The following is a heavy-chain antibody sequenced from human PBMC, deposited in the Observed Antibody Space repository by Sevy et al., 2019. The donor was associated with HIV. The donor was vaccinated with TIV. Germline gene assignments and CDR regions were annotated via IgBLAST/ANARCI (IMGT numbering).Heavy chain of an antibody. CDR1: GYTFTSYG. D-gene: IGHD6-13*01. CDR3: VRSPGIAAAKEFDY. Sequence: ASVKVSCKASGYTFTSYGISWVRQAPGQGLEWMGWISAYNGNTNYAQKLQGRVTMTTDTSTSTAYMELRSLRSDDTAVYYCVRSPGIAAAKEFDYWGQGTLVTVSS. J-gene: IGHJ4*02. V-gene: IGHV1-18*01. CDR2: ISAYNGNT.